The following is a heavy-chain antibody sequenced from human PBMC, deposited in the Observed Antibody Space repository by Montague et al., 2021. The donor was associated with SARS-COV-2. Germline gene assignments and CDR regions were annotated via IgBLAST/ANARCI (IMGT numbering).Heavy chain of an antibody. CDR3: ARRPGGVWGLDV. D-gene: IGHD3-16*01. V-gene: IGHV4-34*01. Sequence: SETLSLTCAVYGASFCGYYWNFIRQTPGKGLEWLGEISHSGTTKYNPSLKSRFTISADTSKNQFSLTLTSVTAADTAVSFCARRPGGVWGLDVWGHGTTVTVSS. J-gene: IGHJ6*02. CDR1: GASFCGYY. CDR2: ISHSGTT.